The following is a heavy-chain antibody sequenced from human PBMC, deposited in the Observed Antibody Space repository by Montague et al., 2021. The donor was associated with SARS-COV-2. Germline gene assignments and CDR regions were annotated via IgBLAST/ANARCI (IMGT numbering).Heavy chain of an antibody. CDR1: GFTFSSYE. J-gene: IGHJ4*02. CDR3: ARVYDFWSGYYDY. D-gene: IGHD3-3*01. Sequence: SRRLSWSASGFTFSSYEMNWVRQAPGKGLEWVSYISSSGSTIYYADSVKGRFTISRDNAKNSLYLQMSSLRAEDTAVYYCARVYDFWSGYYDYWGQGTLVTVSS. V-gene: IGHV3-48*03. CDR2: ISSSGSTI.